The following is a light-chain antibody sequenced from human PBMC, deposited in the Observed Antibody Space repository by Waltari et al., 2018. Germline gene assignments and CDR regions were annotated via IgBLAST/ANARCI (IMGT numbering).Light chain of an antibody. Sequence: DIQMTQSPSSLSASVGDRVTITCRASHSISSYLNCYQQKPGKAPKLLIYAASSLQSGVPSRFSGSGSGTDFTLTINNLQPEDFATYYCQQSYSTLGYTFGQGTKLEIK. V-gene: IGKV1-39*01. CDR1: HSISSY. J-gene: IGKJ2*01. CDR2: AAS. CDR3: QQSYSTLGYT.